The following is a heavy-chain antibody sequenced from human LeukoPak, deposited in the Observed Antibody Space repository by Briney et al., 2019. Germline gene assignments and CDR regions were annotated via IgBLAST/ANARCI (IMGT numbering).Heavy chain of an antibody. CDR2: ISTYNGNT. D-gene: IGHD2-15*01. CDR3: ARDLGYCSGGSCYRNWFDP. Sequence: GASVKVSCKASGYTSKSYGISWVRQAPGQGLEWMGWISTYNGNTNYEQKLRGRVTMTTDTSTTTVYMELRSLRSDDTAVYYCARDLGYCSGGSCYRNWFDPWGQGTLVSVSS. V-gene: IGHV1-18*01. CDR1: GYTSKSYG. J-gene: IGHJ5*02.